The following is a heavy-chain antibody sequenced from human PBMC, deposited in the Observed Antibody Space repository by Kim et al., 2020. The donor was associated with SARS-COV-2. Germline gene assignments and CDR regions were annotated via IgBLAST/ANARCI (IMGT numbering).Heavy chain of an antibody. Sequence: GESLKISCEASGYVFSTYWIGWVRQMPGKGLEWMGMIYPGDYDTRTAASFQGQVTFSADKSINTAFLQWHSLRASDTAFYFCVRHGYYQSGGYAAYDVWGQGTLVTVSP. J-gene: IGHJ3*01. V-gene: IGHV5-51*01. CDR3: VRHGYYQSGGYAAYDV. CDR1: GYVFSTYW. CDR2: IYPGDYDT. D-gene: IGHD3-22*01.